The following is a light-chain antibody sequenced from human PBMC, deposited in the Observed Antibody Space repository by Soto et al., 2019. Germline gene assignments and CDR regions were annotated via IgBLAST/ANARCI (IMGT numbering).Light chain of an antibody. J-gene: IGKJ1*01. V-gene: IGKV3-20*01. Sequence: EIVFTQSPATLSLSPGERATLSCRASQSVSSIYLAWYQQKPGQAPRLLIYGASSRATGIPDRFSGSGSGTDFTLTISRLEPEDFAVYYCQQYGSSPPWTFGQGTKVDIK. CDR2: GAS. CDR3: QQYGSSPPWT. CDR1: QSVSSIY.